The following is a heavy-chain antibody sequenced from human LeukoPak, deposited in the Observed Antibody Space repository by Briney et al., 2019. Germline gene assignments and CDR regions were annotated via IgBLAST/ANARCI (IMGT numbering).Heavy chain of an antibody. CDR3: ARARYCSGGSCYYEGYYYYYMDV. V-gene: IGHV1-69*05. CDR2: IIPIFGTA. Sequence: SVKVSCKASGGTFSSYAISWVRQAPGQGLEGMGGIIPIFGTANYAQKFQGRVTITTDESTSTAYMELSSLRSEDTAVYYRARARYCSGGSCYYEGYYYYYMDVWGKGTTDTVSS. D-gene: IGHD2-15*01. J-gene: IGHJ6*03. CDR1: GGTFSSYA.